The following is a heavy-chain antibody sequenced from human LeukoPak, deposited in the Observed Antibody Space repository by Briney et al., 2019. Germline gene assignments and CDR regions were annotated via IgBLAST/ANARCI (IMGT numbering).Heavy chain of an antibody. J-gene: IGHJ4*02. CDR2: ISNNGGET. Sequence: GGSLRLSCAASGFTFSSYAMSWVRQAPGKGLEWVSSISNNGGETYYADSVKGRFTISRDNSKNTLYVQMNNLRAEDTAVYYCAKSSRGNYFDYWGQGTLVTVSS. V-gene: IGHV3-23*01. CDR1: GFTFSSYA. CDR3: AKSSRGNYFDY. D-gene: IGHD3-10*01.